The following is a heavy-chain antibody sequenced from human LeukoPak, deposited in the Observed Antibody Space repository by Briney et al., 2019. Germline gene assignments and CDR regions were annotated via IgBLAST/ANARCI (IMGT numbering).Heavy chain of an antibody. CDR2: IYYSGST. J-gene: IGHJ4*02. CDR3: ARSGSSYDGSQSWFDY. CDR1: GGSIISGDSIGDYY. D-gene: IGHD3-22*01. Sequence: KSSETLSLTCTVSGGSIISGDSIGDYYWSWIRQPPGERLEWIGYIYYSGSTDYNPSLKSRVTISVDTSKNQFSLKLTSVTGADTAVYYCARSGSSYDGSQSWFDYWGQGTLVTVSS. V-gene: IGHV4-61*08.